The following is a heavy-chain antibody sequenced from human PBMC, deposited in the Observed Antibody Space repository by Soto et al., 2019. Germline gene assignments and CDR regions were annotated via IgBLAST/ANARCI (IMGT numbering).Heavy chain of an antibody. CDR1: GYTLTELS. CDR3: ATGIQLWPGNDAFDI. Sequence: GASVKVSCKVSGYTLTELSMHWVRQAPGKGLEWMGGFDPEDGETIYAQKFQGRVTMTEDTSTDTAYMELSSLRSEDTAVYYCATGIQLWPGNDAFDIWGQGTMVTVSS. V-gene: IGHV1-24*01. J-gene: IGHJ3*02. CDR2: FDPEDGET. D-gene: IGHD5-18*01.